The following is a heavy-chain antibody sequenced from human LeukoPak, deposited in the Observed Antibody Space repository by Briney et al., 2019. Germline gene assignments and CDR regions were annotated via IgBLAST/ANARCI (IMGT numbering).Heavy chain of an antibody. V-gene: IGHV4-38-2*02. Sequence: SETLSLTCTVSGYSISSGYYWGWIRQPPGKGLEWIGSIYHSGSTYYNPSLKSRVTISVDTSKNQFSLKLSSVTAADTAVYYCARARVVAYFDYWGQGTLVTVSS. CDR2: IYHSGST. CDR3: ARARVVAYFDY. D-gene: IGHD2-15*01. J-gene: IGHJ4*02. CDR1: GYSISSGYY.